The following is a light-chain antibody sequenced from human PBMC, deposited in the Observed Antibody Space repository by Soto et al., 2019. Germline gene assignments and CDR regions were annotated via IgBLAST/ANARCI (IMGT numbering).Light chain of an antibody. CDR2: LVS. J-gene: IGKJ5*01. CDR1: QRLLHSNGDNC. CDR3: RQALQTPLT. V-gene: IGKV2-28*01. Sequence: TAMSQSPLALPVTPGEPTSISCRSSQRLLHSNGDNCVDWYLQKPGHHAHLLIYLVSNRAAGGPDRFSGSGSCTDFTLKISRVEAEDVGLYYCRQALQTPLTFGQGTRLEIK.